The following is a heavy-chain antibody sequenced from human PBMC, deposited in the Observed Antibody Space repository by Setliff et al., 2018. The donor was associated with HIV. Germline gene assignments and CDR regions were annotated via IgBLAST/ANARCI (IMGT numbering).Heavy chain of an antibody. CDR1: GFTFINYW. D-gene: IGHD2-21*01. J-gene: IGHJ4*02. CDR2: IKQDGSEK. V-gene: IGHV3-7*03. Sequence: GGSLRLSCAASGFTFINYWMSWVRQAPGTGLEWLANIKQDGSEKFYVDSVKGRFTISRDNAKNSLYLQMNNLRAEDTAVYYCVRDSPYCVNGVCRGYWGQGTQVTVSS. CDR3: VRDSPYCVNGVCRGY.